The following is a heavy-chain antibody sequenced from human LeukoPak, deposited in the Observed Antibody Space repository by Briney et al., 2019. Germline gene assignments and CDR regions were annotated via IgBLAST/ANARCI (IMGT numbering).Heavy chain of an antibody. D-gene: IGHD3-10*01. J-gene: IGHJ3*02. V-gene: IGHV3-15*01. Sequence: GGSLRLSCAAFGFTFSNAWMSWVRQAPGKGLEWVGRIKSKTDGGTTDYAAPVKGRFTISRDDSKNTLYLQMNSLKTEDTAVYYCTTGFSPDAFDIWGQGTMVTVSS. CDR2: IKSKTDGGTT. CDR1: GFTFSNAW. CDR3: TTGFSPDAFDI.